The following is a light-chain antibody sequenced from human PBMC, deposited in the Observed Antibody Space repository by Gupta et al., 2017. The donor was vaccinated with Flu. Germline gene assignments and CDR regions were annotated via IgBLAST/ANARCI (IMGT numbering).Light chain of an antibody. V-gene: IGKV3-11*01. Sequence: EIVLTQSPATLSSSPGERATLSCRASQSVSSYLAWYQQKPGQAPRLLIYDASNSATGIPARFSGSGSGTEFTLTISSLEPEDFAVYYCQQRSNCPVTFGQGTKLEIK. CDR1: QSVSSY. CDR2: DAS. CDR3: QQRSNCPVT. J-gene: IGKJ2*01.